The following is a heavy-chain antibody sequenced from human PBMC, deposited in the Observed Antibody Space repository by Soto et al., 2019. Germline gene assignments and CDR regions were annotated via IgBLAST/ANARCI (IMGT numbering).Heavy chain of an antibody. CDR1: GGSISSYY. CDR3: ARDNGREQYYDSSGYWYYFDY. J-gene: IGHJ4*02. D-gene: IGHD3-22*01. CDR2: IYYSGST. V-gene: IGHV4-59*01. Sequence: QVQLQESGPGLVKPSETLSLTCTVSGGSISSYYWSWIRQPPGRGLEWIGYIYYSGSTNYNPSFKSRVTISVDTSKNQFSLKLSSVTAADTAVYYCARDNGREQYYDSSGYWYYFDYWGQGTLVTVSS.